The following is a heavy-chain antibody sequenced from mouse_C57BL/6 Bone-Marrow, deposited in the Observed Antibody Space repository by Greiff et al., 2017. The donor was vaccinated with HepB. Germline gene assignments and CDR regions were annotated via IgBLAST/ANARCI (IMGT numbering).Heavy chain of an antibody. Sequence: QVQLQQPGAELVMPGASVKLSCKASGYTFTSYWMHWVKQRPGQGLEWIGEIDPSDSYTNYNQKFKGKSTLTVDKSSSTAYMQLRSLTSEDSAVYYCARGGYDYDYFDYWGQGTTLTVSS. V-gene: IGHV1-69*01. CDR1: GYTFTSYW. D-gene: IGHD2-4*01. CDR2: IDPSDSYT. J-gene: IGHJ2*01. CDR3: ARGGYDYDYFDY.